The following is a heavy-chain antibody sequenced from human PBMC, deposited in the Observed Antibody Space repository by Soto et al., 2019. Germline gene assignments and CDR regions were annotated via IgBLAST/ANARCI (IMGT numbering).Heavy chain of an antibody. CDR1: GYNFHTYW. V-gene: IGHV5-51*01. Sequence: PRESLKISCKCSGYNFHTYWIAWVRQMPGKGLEWMGFIYPHDSDTRYSPSFRGQVTISADKSINTAYLQWTSLKASDTAIYFCARPTDYHYGMQVWGQGTTVTVSS. J-gene: IGHJ6*02. D-gene: IGHD4-17*01. CDR2: IYPHDSDT. CDR3: ARPTDYHYGMQV.